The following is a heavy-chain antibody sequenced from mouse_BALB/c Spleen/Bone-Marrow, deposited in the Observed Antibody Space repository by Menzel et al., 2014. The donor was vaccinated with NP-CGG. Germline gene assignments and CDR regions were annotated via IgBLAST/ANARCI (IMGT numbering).Heavy chain of an antibody. J-gene: IGHJ3*01. Sequence: EVKLVESGGGLVQPGGSRKLSCAASGFTFSSFGMHWIRQAPEKGLEWVAYISSGSNTIYYEDTVKGRFTISRDNPENTLFLQMTSLRSEDTAMYYCARRGSMITAGPFAYWGQGTLVTVSA. CDR1: GFTFSSFG. CDR2: ISSGSNTI. CDR3: ARRGSMITAGPFAY. D-gene: IGHD2-4*01. V-gene: IGHV5-17*02.